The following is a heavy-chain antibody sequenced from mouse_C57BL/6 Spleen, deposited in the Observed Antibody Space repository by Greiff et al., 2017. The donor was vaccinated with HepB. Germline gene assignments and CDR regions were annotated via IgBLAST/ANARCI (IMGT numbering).Heavy chain of an antibody. J-gene: IGHJ4*01. CDR3: AREGYGYDGGTYYAMDD. V-gene: IGHV1-64*01. CDR2: IHPNSGST. D-gene: IGHD2-2*01. CDR1: GYTFTSYW. Sequence: QVQLQQPGAELVKPGASVKLSCKASGYTFTSYWMHWVKQRPGQGLEWIGMIHPNSGSTNYNEKFKSKATLTVDKSSSTAYMQLSSLTSEDSAVYYCAREGYGYDGGTYYAMDDWGQGTSVTVAS.